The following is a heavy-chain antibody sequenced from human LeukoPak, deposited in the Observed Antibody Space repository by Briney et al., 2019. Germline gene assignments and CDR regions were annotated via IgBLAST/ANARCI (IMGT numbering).Heavy chain of an antibody. V-gene: IGHV1-2*02. J-gene: IGHJ4*02. CDR2: INPNSGGT. D-gene: IGHD3-10*01. Sequence: ASVKVSCKASGYTFTGYYMHWVRQAPGQGLEWMGWINPNSGGTNYAQKFQGRVTMTRDTSISTAYMELSRLRSDDTAVYYCARDSGSGSYQTAIDHWGQGTLVTVSS. CDR3: ARDSGSGSYQTAIDH. CDR1: GYTFTGYY.